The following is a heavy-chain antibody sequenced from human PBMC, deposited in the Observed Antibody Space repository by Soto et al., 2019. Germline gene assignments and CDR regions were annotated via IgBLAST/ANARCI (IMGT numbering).Heavy chain of an antibody. CDR1: GGTFSSYA. CDR3: ALLAEAGIRGSAFDV. V-gene: IGHV1-69*13. D-gene: IGHD6-13*01. J-gene: IGHJ3*01. CDR2: IIPIFGTA. Sequence: SVKVSCKASGGTFSSYAISWVRQAPGQGLEWMGGIIPIFGTANYAQKFQGRVTITADESTSTAYMELSSLRSEDTAVYYCALLAEAGIRGSAFDVWGQVTMVTVSS.